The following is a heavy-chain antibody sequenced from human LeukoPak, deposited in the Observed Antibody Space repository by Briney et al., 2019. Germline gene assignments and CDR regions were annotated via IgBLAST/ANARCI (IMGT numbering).Heavy chain of an antibody. CDR1: GLTFSSHW. CDR3: ARGSGSYSFNLLGFDP. V-gene: IGHV3-48*01. J-gene: IGHJ5*02. Sequence: GGSLRLSCAASGLTFSSHWMHWVRQAPGKGLEWVSYISSSSSTIYYADSVKGRFTISRDNAKNSLYLQMNSLRAEDTAVYYCARGSGSYSFNLLGFDPWGQGTLVTVSS. CDR2: ISSSSSTI. D-gene: IGHD1-26*01.